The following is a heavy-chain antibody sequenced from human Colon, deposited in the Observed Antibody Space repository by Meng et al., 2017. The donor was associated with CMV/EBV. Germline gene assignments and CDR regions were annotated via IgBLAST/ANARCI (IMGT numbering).Heavy chain of an antibody. CDR2: IRYDGSNK. Sequence: GESLKISCAASGFSFSAYGMHWVRQAPGKGLEWVAFIRYDGSNKYYVDSVKGRFTISRDNSKNTLYLQMNSLRAEDTAVYYCTRHAYGHYDSWGQGTLVTVSS. CDR3: TRHAYGHYDS. J-gene: IGHJ4*02. CDR1: GFSFSAYG. V-gene: IGHV3-30*02. D-gene: IGHD3-10*01.